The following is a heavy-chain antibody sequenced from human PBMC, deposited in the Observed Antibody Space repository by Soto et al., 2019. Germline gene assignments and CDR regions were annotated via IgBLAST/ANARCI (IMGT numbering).Heavy chain of an antibody. CDR3: ARDPRGDYCDYVLDY. CDR2: IIPILGIA. CDR1: GGTFSSYT. V-gene: IGHV1-69*08. D-gene: IGHD4-17*01. J-gene: IGHJ4*02. Sequence: QIQLVQSGAEVKKPGSSEKGSCKASGGTFSSYTISWMRQAPGQGLEWMGRIIPILGIANYAQKFQGRVTITDDKSTSTAYMELSSLTSEDTAVSYCARDPRGDYCDYVLDYWGQGTLVTVSS.